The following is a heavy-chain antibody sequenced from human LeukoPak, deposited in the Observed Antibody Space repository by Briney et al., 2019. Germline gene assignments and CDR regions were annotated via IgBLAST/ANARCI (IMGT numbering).Heavy chain of an antibody. V-gene: IGHV3-48*04. CDR1: GFTFRSYS. Sequence: GGSLRLSCAASGFTFRSYSMNWVRQAPGKGLEWVSYVSGAGSSIDYADSVKGRFTISRDNAKNSLYLQMNSLRVEDTAVYYCARDKDWAFDNWGQGTLVTVSS. CDR2: VSGAGSSI. J-gene: IGHJ4*02. CDR3: ARDKDWAFDN. D-gene: IGHD3/OR15-3a*01.